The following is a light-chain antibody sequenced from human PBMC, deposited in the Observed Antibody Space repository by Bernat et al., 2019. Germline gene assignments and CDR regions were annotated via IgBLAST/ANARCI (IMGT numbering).Light chain of an antibody. Sequence: QSALTQPRSVSGSPGQSVTISCTGTSSDVGGYNSVSWYQQHPGKAPKLMIYDVNKRPSGVPDRFSGSKSDNTASLTISGLQAEDEADYYCCSYAGNTAWVFGAGTKVTVL. CDR2: DVN. CDR3: CSYAGNTAWV. V-gene: IGLV2-11*01. J-gene: IGLJ3*02. CDR1: SSDVGGYNS.